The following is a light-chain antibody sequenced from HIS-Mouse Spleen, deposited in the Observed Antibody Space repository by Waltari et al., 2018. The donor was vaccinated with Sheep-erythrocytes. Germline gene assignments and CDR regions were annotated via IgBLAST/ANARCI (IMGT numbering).Light chain of an antibody. CDR3: QQYNSYPYT. CDR2: KAS. J-gene: IGKJ2*01. Sequence: DIQMTQSPSTLSASVGDRVTITCRASQSISSWLAWYQQKPGKAPKLLIYKASSLESGVPSRFSGSGSGTEFTLTVSSLQPDDFATYYCQQYNSYPYTFGQGTKLEIK. CDR1: QSISSW. V-gene: IGKV1-5*03.